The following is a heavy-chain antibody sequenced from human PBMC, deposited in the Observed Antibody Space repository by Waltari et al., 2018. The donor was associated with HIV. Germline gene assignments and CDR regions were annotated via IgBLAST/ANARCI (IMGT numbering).Heavy chain of an antibody. V-gene: IGHV3-30*19. Sequence: QVQLVESGGGVIQPGGSVSLSCNTSAVGSIDYGMHWVRQAPGQVPEWLAAISYDGLHKFYSDSVRGRFTISRDTSMRTVFLQMNGLRAEDTAVYRCAKDVNSHVSWRGAYNGLFGGVDVWGRGTVVTVSS. D-gene: IGHD2-8*01. CDR3: AKDVNSHVSWRGAYNGLFGGVDV. CDR1: AVGSIDYG. CDR2: ISYDGLHK. J-gene: IGHJ6*02.